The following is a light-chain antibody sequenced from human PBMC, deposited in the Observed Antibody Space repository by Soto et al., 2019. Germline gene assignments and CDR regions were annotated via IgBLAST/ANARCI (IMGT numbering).Light chain of an antibody. CDR2: KAS. CDR1: QTISSW. CDR3: QHCYSYSEA. Sequence: DIQMTQSTSSLSASVGDRVTITCRASQTISSWLAWYQQKPGKAPKLLIYKASTLKSGVPSRFRGSGSGTEFTLTISSLQPDDFATYYCQHCYSYSEAFGQGTKVELK. J-gene: IGKJ1*01. V-gene: IGKV1-5*03.